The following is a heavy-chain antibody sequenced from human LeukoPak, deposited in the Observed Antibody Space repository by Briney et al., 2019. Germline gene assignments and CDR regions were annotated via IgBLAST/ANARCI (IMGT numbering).Heavy chain of an antibody. CDR2: ISYDGSNK. D-gene: IGHD6-13*01. CDR1: GFTFSSYS. CDR3: AKVRPVAAAGPFDY. V-gene: IGHV3-30*18. J-gene: IGHJ4*02. Sequence: PGGSLRLSCAASGFTFSSYSMNWVRQAPGKGLEWVAVISYDGSNKYYADSVKGRLTISRDNSKNTLYLQMNSLRAEDTAVYYCAKVRPVAAAGPFDYWGQGTLVTVSS.